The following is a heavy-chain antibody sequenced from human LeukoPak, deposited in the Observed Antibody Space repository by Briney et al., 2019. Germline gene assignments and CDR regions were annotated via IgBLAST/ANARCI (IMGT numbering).Heavy chain of an antibody. J-gene: IGHJ4*02. CDR2: ISYDGSNK. D-gene: IGHD3-9*01. V-gene: IGHV3-30-3*01. CDR1: GFTFSSYA. CDR3: AKASTYYDILTGYYPLYYFDY. Sequence: PGGSLRLSCEASGFTFSSYAMHWVRQAPGKGLEWVAVISYDGSNKYYADSVKGRFTISRDNSKNTLYLQMNSLRAEDTAVYYCAKASTYYDILTGYYPLYYFDYWGQGTLVTVSS.